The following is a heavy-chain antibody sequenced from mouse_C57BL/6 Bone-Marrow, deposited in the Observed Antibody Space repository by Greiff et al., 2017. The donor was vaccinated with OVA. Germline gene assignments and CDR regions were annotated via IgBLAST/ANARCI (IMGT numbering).Heavy chain of an antibody. V-gene: IGHV5-2*01. J-gene: IGHJ1*03. CDR3: ARHGDGYWYFDV. D-gene: IGHD2-3*01. CDR2: INSDGGSI. CDR1: EYEFPSHD. Sequence: EVNVVESGGGLVQPGESLKLSCESNEYEFPSHDMSWVRKTPEKRLELVAAINSDGGSIYYPDTMERRFIISRDNTKKTLYLQMSSMRSEDTALYYCARHGDGYWYFDVWGTGTTVTVSS.